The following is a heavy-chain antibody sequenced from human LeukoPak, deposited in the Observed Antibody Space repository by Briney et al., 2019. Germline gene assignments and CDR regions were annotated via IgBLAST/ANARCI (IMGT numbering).Heavy chain of an antibody. D-gene: IGHD5-18*01. CDR3: ALGGYSYGYSHNFDY. V-gene: IGHV3-66*01. CDR1: GFTVSSNY. Sequence: TGGSLRLSCAASGFTVSSNYMSWVRQAPGKGLEWVSVIYSGGTTYHADSVKGRFTISRDNSKNTLYLQMNSLRAEDTAVYYCALGGYSYGYSHNFDYWGQGTLVTVSS. J-gene: IGHJ4*02. CDR2: IYSGGTT.